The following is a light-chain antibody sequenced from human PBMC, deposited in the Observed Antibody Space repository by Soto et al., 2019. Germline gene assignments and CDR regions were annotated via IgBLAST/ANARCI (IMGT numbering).Light chain of an antibody. Sequence: DIQMTQSPPSLSASVGDGVTITCQASQDIGNSLNWFQHKPGKAPNLVIYDASNLEIGVPSRFSGSGSGTDFTFTITSLRPEDIATYYCQKSDHLPLFGPGTKVDIK. CDR2: DAS. J-gene: IGKJ3*01. CDR1: QDIGNS. V-gene: IGKV1-33*01. CDR3: QKSDHLPL.